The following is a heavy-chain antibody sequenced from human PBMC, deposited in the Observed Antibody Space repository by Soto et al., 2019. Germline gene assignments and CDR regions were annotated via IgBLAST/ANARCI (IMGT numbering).Heavy chain of an antibody. J-gene: IGHJ5*02. Sequence: SETLSLTCTVSGGSISSYYWSWIRQPPGKGLEWIGYIYYSGSTNYNPSLKSRVTISVDTSKNQFSLKLSSVTAADTAVYYCARDSRRNYYSSSWYCFDPWGQGILVTVSS. CDR1: GGSISSYY. CDR3: ARDSRRNYYSSSWYCFDP. D-gene: IGHD6-13*01. CDR2: IYYSGST. V-gene: IGHV4-59*01.